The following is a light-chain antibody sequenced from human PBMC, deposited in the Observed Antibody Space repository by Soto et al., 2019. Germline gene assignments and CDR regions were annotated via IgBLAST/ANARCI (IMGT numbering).Light chain of an antibody. V-gene: IGLV1-44*01. CDR2: NNN. CDR1: SSNIGSDS. CDR3: AAWDDSLNGVV. Sequence: QSVLTQAPSASGTPGQRVTISCSGSSSNIGSDSVNWYQQLPGTAPKLLIYNNNQRPSGVPDRFSGSKSGTSAALAISGLQSADEADYYRAAWDDSLNGVVFGGGTKLTVL. J-gene: IGLJ2*01.